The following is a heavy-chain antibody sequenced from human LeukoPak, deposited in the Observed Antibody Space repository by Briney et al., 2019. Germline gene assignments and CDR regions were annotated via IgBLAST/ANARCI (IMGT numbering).Heavy chain of an antibody. Sequence: PSETLSLTCTVFGSTSNHFWSWIRQPPGKGLEWIGYIYDSGATDYNPSLKSRVTMSVDTSANQFSLKLSSVTTADTAVYYCAKTIGGNAKGGIPYFDSWGQGTLVTVSS. V-gene: IGHV4-59*11. CDR3: AKTIGGNAKGGIPYFDS. D-gene: IGHD4-23*01. CDR2: IYDSGAT. CDR1: GSTSNHF. J-gene: IGHJ4*02.